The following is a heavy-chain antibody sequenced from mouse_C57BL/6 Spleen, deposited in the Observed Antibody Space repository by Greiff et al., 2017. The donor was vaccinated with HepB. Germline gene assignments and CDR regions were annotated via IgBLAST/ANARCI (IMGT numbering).Heavy chain of an antibody. CDR2: IDPNSGGT. D-gene: IGHD1-1*01. V-gene: IGHV1-72*01. Sequence: QVQLQQPGAELVKPGASVKLSCKASGYTFTSYWMHWVKQRPGRGLEWIGRIDPNSGGTKYNEKFKSKATLTVDKPSSTAYMQLSSLTSEDSAVYYCARMALITTVVAPFDYWGQGTTLTVSS. CDR3: ARMALITTVVAPFDY. CDR1: GYTFTSYW. J-gene: IGHJ2*01.